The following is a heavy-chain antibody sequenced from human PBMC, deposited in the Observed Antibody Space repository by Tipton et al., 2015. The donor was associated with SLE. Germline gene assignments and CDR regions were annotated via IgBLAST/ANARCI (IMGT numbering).Heavy chain of an antibody. Sequence: TLSLTCAVYGGSFSDYYWSWIRQPPGKGLEWIGEINHSGSTNYNPSLKSRVTISVDTSKDQFFLKLNSVTAADTAVYYCARDRVVVATGGWFDPWGQGTLVTVSS. CDR2: INHSGST. D-gene: IGHD2-15*01. CDR3: ARDRVVVATGGWFDP. J-gene: IGHJ5*02. V-gene: IGHV4-34*09. CDR1: GGSFSDYY.